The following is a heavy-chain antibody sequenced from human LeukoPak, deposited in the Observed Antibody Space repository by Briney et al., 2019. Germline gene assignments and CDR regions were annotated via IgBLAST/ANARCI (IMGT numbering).Heavy chain of an antibody. V-gene: IGHV1-2*02. CDR3: ARGRGTTMVRGVITNYFDL. J-gene: IGHJ2*01. Sequence: ASVKVSCRASGYTFTAHYIHWVRQAPGQGLEWMGWIDQNSGGTNFAQRFLGSVTMTGDTSIKTAFMEVRRLRSDDTAIYYCARGRGTTMVRGVITNYFDLWGRGSLVTVSS. D-gene: IGHD3-10*01. CDR1: GYTFTAHY. CDR2: IDQNSGGT.